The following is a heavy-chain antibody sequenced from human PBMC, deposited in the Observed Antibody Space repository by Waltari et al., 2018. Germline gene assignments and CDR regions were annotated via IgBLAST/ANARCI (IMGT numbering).Heavy chain of an antibody. V-gene: IGHV3-23*01. CDR1: GFTFSSYA. D-gene: IGHD6-13*01. Sequence: EVQLLESGGGLVQPGGSLRLSCAASGFTFSSYAMSWVRKAQGKGLEWVSAISGSGGSTYYADSVKGRFTISRDNSKNTLYLQMNSLRAEDTAVYYCALDRAAAGQNYYYYGMDVWGQGTTVTVSS. CDR3: ALDRAAAGQNYYYYGMDV. CDR2: ISGSGGST. J-gene: IGHJ6*02.